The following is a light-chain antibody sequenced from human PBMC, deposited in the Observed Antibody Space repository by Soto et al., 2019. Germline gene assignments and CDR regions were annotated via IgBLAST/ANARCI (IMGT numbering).Light chain of an antibody. V-gene: IGLV1-47*01. CDR1: SSNIGRNY. J-gene: IGLJ3*02. CDR2: RNN. CDR3: TAWDGSLSVWV. Sequence: QSVLTQPPSASGNPGQRVTISCSGSSSNIGRNYVYWYQQLPGTAPKLLIYRNNQRPSGVPDRFSGSKSGTSASLAISGLRSEDEADYYCTAWDGSLSVWVFGGGTKLTVL.